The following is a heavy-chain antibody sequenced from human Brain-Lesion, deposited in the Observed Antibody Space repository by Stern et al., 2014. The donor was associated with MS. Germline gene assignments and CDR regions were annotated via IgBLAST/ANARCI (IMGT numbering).Heavy chain of an antibody. CDR1: GGSVSSTSYA. J-gene: IGHJ5*02. D-gene: IGHD2-15*01. V-gene: IGHV4-39*01. CDR3: AGEEDIRYCSGGSCTGNWFDP. Sequence: VQLVQSGPGLVKPSETLSLTCTVAGGSVSSTSYAWAWIRQPPGKGLEWIGTIYYSGNTYYSPSLQSRLTISLDTSKNPFSLQLRSGTAADTAVYYCAGEEDIRYCSGGSCTGNWFDPWGQGTLVTVSS. CDR2: IYYSGNT.